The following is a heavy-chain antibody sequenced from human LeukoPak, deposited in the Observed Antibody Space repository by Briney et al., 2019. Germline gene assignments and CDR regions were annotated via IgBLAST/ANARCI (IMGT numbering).Heavy chain of an antibody. J-gene: IGHJ5*02. D-gene: IGHD2-15*01. CDR2: RNHSGST. CDR1: GGSFTGYY. V-gene: IGHV4-34*01. CDR3: ATEPGYCSGGRCYGGWFDP. Sequence: PAETLSLTCAVSGGSFTGYYWSWIRQPPGMGLEWIGERNHSGSTIYNPSLKSRVTILLDTSKNQFSLKLTSVTAADTAVYFCATEPGYCSGGRCYGGWFDPWGQGTLVTVSP.